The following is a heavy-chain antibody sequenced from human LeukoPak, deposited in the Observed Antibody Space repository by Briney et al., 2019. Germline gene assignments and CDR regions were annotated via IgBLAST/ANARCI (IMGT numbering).Heavy chain of an antibody. CDR2: FHHTAGT. V-gene: IGHV4-59*08. Sequence: SETLSLTCTVSGDSISGDYWSWIRQSPGKGLEWIGYFHHTAGTRYNPSLQSRVTMSIDTSRNHLSLKLNSLSAADTAVYFCARLLDYDSSGDPDTFDIWGQGTMVTVSS. CDR1: GDSISGDY. CDR3: ARLLDYDSSGDPDTFDI. D-gene: IGHD3-22*01. J-gene: IGHJ3*02.